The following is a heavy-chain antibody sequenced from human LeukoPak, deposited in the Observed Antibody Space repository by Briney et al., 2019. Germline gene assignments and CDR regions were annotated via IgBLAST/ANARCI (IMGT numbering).Heavy chain of an antibody. Sequence: SETLSLTCTVPGGSISNYYWSWIRQPPGKGLEWIGCISNTGRTDSSPSLKSRVTLSVDTSKNQVSLKLDSATAADTAVYYCARRRDFLDYWGQGTLVTVSS. V-gene: IGHV4-59*08. CDR3: ARRRDFLDY. CDR1: GGSISNYY. J-gene: IGHJ4*02. D-gene: IGHD3-3*01. CDR2: ISNTGRT.